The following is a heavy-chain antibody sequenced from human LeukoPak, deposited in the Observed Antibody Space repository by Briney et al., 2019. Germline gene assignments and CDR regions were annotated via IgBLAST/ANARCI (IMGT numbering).Heavy chain of an antibody. CDR3: ARLAMMGTGITPYDD. V-gene: IGHV5-51*01. CDR2: IYPGDSDT. Sequence: NLGESLKISCKGSGYSFSNYWIGWVRQMPGKGMDWMGIIYPGDSDTRYSPSFQGQVTISADKSITTAYLQWSILKASYTAWYYCARLAMMGTGITPYDDWGQGTLVTVSS. CDR1: GYSFSNYW. J-gene: IGHJ4*01. D-gene: IGHD4-23*01.